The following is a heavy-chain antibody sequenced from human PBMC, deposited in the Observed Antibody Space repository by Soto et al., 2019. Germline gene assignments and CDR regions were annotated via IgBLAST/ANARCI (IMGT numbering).Heavy chain of an antibody. D-gene: IGHD5-18*01. V-gene: IGHV4-61*01. CDR1: GGSVSSGSYY. Sequence: QVQLQESGPGLVKPSETLSLTCTVSGGSVSSGSYYWSWIRQPPGKGLEWIGYIYYSGSTNYIPSLKSRVTISVDTSKNQFSLKLSSVTAADTAVYYCARVRSYGTEDYCGQGTLVTVSS. CDR3: ARVRSYGTEDY. CDR2: IYYSGST. J-gene: IGHJ4*02.